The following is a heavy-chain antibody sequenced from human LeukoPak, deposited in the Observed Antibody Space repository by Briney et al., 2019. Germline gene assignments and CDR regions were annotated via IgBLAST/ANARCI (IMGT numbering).Heavy chain of an antibody. J-gene: IGHJ4*02. CDR2: IYTSGST. D-gene: IGHD5-18*01. CDR3: ARAVDTAMVLDY. CDR1: GYSISSGYY. V-gene: IGHV4-61*02. Sequence: PSETLSLTCAVSGYSISSGYYWSWIRQPAGKGLEWIGRIYTSGSTNYNPSLKSRVTISVDTSKNQFSLKLSSVTAADTAVYYCARAVDTAMVLDYWGQGTLVTVSS.